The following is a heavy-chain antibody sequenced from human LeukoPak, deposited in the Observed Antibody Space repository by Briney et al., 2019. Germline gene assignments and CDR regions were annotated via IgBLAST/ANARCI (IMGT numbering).Heavy chain of an antibody. V-gene: IGHV1-2*02. Sequence: GASVKVSCKASGYTFTGNYIHWVRQAPGHGFEWMGWINPNTGDTNYAQKFQGRVTMTRDTSISTVYMELSRLRSDDTALYYCARTLYIAAVPGGFDYWGQGTLVTVSS. CDR3: ARTLYIAAVPGGFDY. CDR1: GYTFTGNY. D-gene: IGHD6-13*01. CDR2: INPNTGDT. J-gene: IGHJ4*02.